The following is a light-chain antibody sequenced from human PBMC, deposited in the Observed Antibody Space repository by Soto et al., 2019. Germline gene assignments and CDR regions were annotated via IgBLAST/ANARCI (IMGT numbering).Light chain of an antibody. CDR1: QSIGNS. V-gene: IGKV3-15*01. J-gene: IGKJ1*01. CDR3: QQHNFWPWT. Sequence: EIVMTQSPGTLSVSPGERVTLSCRVSQSIGNSVAWYQQRPGQAPRLIIFGASTRATGFPARFSGSGSGTEFTLTISRLQSEDFAIYFCQQHNFWPWTVGRGTKVEIK. CDR2: GAS.